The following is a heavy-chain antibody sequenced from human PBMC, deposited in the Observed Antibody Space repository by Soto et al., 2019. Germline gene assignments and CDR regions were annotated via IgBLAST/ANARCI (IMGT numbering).Heavy chain of an antibody. CDR3: ARLGGSNTWNLYYFDY. Sequence: PSETLSLTCTVSGGSISSGGYYWSWIRQHPGKGLEWIGYIYYSGTTYYNPSLKSRVTISVDTSKNQFSLKLSSVTAADTAVYYCARLGGSNTWNLYYFDYWGQGTLVTVSS. CDR2: IYYSGTT. D-gene: IGHD1-20*01. CDR1: GGSISSGGYY. V-gene: IGHV4-31*03. J-gene: IGHJ4*02.